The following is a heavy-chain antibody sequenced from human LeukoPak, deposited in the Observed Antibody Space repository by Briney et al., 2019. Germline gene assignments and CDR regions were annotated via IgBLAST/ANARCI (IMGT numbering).Heavy chain of an antibody. CDR3: AKVSGGRYHYYYYYMDV. D-gene: IGHD2-15*01. Sequence: GGSLRLSCAASGFTFSSYAMSWVRQAPGKGLEWVSAISGSGGSTYYADSVKGRFTISRDNSKNTLYLQMNSLRAEDTAVYYCAKVSGGRYHYYYYYMDVWGKGTTVTVSS. V-gene: IGHV3-23*01. CDR1: GFTFSSYA. CDR2: ISGSGGST. J-gene: IGHJ6*03.